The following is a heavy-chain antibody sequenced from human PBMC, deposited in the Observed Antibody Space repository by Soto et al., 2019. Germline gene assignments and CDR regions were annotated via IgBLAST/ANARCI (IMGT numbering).Heavy chain of an antibody. CDR1: GYTFTTYA. D-gene: IGHD3-10*01. Sequence: ASVKVSCKASGYTFTTYATHWVLQAPGQRLEWMGWINAGNGNTKYSQKFQGRVSITRDTSASTAYMELSSLRSDDTAVYYCAREGYYSGSVSYSPPRYYGMDVRAQRNTVPVAS. CDR3: AREGYYSGSVSYSPPRYYGMDV. J-gene: IGHJ6*02. V-gene: IGHV1-3*01. CDR2: INAGNGNT.